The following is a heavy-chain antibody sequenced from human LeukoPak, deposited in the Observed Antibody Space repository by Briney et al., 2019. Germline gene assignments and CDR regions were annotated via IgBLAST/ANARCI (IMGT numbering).Heavy chain of an antibody. CDR2: ISYDGSDK. CDR3: AKDLATKYTLDY. J-gene: IGHJ4*02. CDR1: GFTFRSYG. D-gene: IGHD6-6*01. Sequence: GGPLRLSCAAPGFTFRSYGIHWVRQAPGKGLEWVALISYDGSDKFFADSVRGRFTISRDNSKNTLYLQMNSLRAEDTAVYYCAKDLATKYTLDYWGQGTLVTVSS. V-gene: IGHV3-30*18.